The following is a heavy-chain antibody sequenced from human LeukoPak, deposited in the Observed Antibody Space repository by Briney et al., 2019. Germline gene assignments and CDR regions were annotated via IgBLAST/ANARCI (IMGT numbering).Heavy chain of an antibody. D-gene: IGHD6-13*01. Sequence: PGGSLRLSCAASGFTVSSNYMSWVRQAPGKGLEWVSVIYSGGSTYYADSVRGRFTISRDNSKNTLYLQMNSLRAEDTAVYYCARDRVAAAVADAFDIWGQGTMVTVSS. CDR3: ARDRVAAAVADAFDI. CDR2: IYSGGST. CDR1: GFTVSSNY. J-gene: IGHJ3*02. V-gene: IGHV3-53*01.